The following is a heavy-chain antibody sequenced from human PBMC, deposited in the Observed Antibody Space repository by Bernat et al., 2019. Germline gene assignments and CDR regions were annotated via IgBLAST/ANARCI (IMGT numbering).Heavy chain of an antibody. CDR3: STRHRRYYDSSGYYYFDY. Sequence: EVQLVESGGGLVKPGGSLRLSCAASGFTFSNAWMNWVRQAPGKGLEWVGRIKSKTDGGTTDYAAPVQGRFTISRDDSKNTLYLQMNSLKTEDTAVYYCSTRHRRYYDSSGYYYFDYWGQGTMVTVSS. V-gene: IGHV3-15*07. D-gene: IGHD3-22*01. J-gene: IGHJ4*02. CDR1: GFTFSNAW. CDR2: IKSKTDGGTT.